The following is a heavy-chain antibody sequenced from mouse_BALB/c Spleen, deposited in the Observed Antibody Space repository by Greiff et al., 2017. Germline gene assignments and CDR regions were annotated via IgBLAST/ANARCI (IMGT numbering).Heavy chain of an antibody. CDR3: ASYRDYAMDC. D-gene: IGHD2-14*01. Sequence: EVKLMESGGGLVQPGGSLKLSCAATGFTFSSYTMSWVRQTPEKRLEWVAYISNGGGSTYYPDTVKGRFTISRDNAKNTLYLQMSSLKSEDTARYYCASYRDYAMDCWGQGTSVTVSS. CDR2: ISNGGGST. V-gene: IGHV5-12-2*01. J-gene: IGHJ4*01. CDR1: GFTFSSYT.